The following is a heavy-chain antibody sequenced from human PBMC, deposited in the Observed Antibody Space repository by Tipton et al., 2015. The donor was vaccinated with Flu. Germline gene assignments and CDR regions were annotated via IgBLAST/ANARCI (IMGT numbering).Heavy chain of an antibody. V-gene: IGHV3-9*01. D-gene: IGHD6-25*01. Sequence: SLRLSCAASGFTFDDYAMHWVRQAPGKGLEWVSGISWNSGSIGYADSVKGRFTISRDNAKNSLYLQMNSLRAEDTALYYCARGGVHDAFDIWGQGTMVTVSS. CDR2: ISWNSGSI. CDR1: GFTFDDYA. J-gene: IGHJ3*02. CDR3: ARGGVHDAFDI.